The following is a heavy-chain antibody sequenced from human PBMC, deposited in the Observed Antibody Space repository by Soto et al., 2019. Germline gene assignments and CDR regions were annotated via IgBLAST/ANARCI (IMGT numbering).Heavy chain of an antibody. J-gene: IGHJ6*04. Sequence: QVQLVQSGAEVKKPGASVKVSCKASGYTFSSYGISWVRQAPGQGLEWMGWISAYNGNTNYAQQLQGSVTMTTDTSTCTAYIELRSLRSDVTAVYYCARGGCSGGGCYSGIYYGMDVWGKGTTVTVSS. CDR1: GYTFSSYG. CDR2: ISAYNGNT. CDR3: ARGGCSGGGCYSGIYYGMDV. V-gene: IGHV1-18*01. D-gene: IGHD2-15*01.